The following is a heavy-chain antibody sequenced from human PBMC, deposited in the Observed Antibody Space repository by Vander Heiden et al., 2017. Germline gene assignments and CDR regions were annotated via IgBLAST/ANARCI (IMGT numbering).Heavy chain of an antibody. V-gene: IGHV4-39*01. J-gene: IGHJ4*02. CDR2: INYSGST. CDR1: GGSISGSGYY. CDR3: ATLTYYYDSSGYYYPIY. Sequence: QLQLQESGPGLVKPSETLSLTCIVSGGSISGSGYYWGGNRQAPVKGLEWIGSINYSGSTKYSPSLKSRVTISVDTSKNQFSLILSSVTAADTAVYYCATLTYYYDSSGYYYPIYWGQGALVTVSS. D-gene: IGHD3-22*01.